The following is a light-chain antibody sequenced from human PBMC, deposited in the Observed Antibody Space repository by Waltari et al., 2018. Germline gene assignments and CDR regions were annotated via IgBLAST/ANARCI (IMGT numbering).Light chain of an antibody. J-gene: IGLJ3*02. CDR2: VNSDGSH. V-gene: IGLV4-69*01. CDR3: QTWGTGIQV. CDR1: GEYSAYA. Sequence: LVLTQSPSASASLGASVKLTCSLPGEYSAYAIAWHQKQPLKGPRYLMTVNSDGSHKKGDGLSECFSGSSSDLDRYLIISRLQSDDEADYFCQTWGTGIQVFGSGTKLTVL.